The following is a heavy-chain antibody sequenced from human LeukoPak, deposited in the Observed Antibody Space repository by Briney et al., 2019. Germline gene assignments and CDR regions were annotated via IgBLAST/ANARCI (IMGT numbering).Heavy chain of an antibody. CDR2: IYHSGST. J-gene: IGHJ4*02. CDR1: GGSISSSNW. CDR3: ARTNHDFWSGYYKGEFDY. Sequence: SGTLSLTGAVSGGSISSSNWWSWVRQPPGKGLEWIGEIYHSGSTNYNPSLKSRVTISVDKSKNQFSLKLSSVTAADTAVYYCARTNHDFWSGYYKGEFDYWGQGTLVTVSS. D-gene: IGHD3-3*01. V-gene: IGHV4-4*02.